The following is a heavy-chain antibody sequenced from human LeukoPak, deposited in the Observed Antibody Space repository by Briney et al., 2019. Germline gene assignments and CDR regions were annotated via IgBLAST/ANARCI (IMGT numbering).Heavy chain of an antibody. CDR3: TKDDAYSSSWYACDI. V-gene: IGHV3-30*18. Sequence: GGSLRLSCAASGFTFSDYGMHWVRQAPGKGLEWVAVISYDGNHKYYTDSVKGRFTISRDNSKNTLYLQMSSLRAEDTAVYYCTKDDAYSSSWYACDIWGEGTVVTVSS. CDR1: GFTFSDYG. D-gene: IGHD6-13*01. CDR2: ISYDGNHK. J-gene: IGHJ3*02.